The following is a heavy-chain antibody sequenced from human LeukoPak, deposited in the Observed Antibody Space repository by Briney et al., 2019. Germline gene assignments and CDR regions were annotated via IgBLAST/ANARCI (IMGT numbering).Heavy chain of an antibody. V-gene: IGHV4-59*01. Sequence: SETLSLTCIVSGGSISSYYWSWIRQPPGKGLEWIGYIHYSGSTNYNPSLKSRVTISVDTSKNQFSLKLSSVTAADTAVYYCARVVRIWDAFDIWGQGTMVTVSS. CDR1: GGSISSYY. CDR2: IHYSGST. D-gene: IGHD2-15*01. CDR3: ARVVRIWDAFDI. J-gene: IGHJ3*02.